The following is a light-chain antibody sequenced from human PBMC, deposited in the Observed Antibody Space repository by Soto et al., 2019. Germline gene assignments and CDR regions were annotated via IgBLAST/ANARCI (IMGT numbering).Light chain of an antibody. CDR1: QSVSSSY. CDR2: GAS. Sequence: EIVLTQSPGTLSLSPGERATLSCRASQSVSSSYLAWYQEKPGQAPRLLIYGASSRATGIPDRFSGSGSGTDFTLTISRLESEEFAVEYCQVYGSSPRTFGQGTKVDIQ. V-gene: IGKV3-20*01. J-gene: IGKJ1*01. CDR3: QVYGSSPRT.